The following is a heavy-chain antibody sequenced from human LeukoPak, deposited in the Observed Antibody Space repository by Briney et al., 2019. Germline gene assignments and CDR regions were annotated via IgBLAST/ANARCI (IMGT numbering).Heavy chain of an antibody. CDR3: ARDIAARHFDY. J-gene: IGHJ4*02. CDR2: IYYSGST. D-gene: IGHD6-6*01. CDR1: GFTFSDYY. Sequence: LRLSCAASGFTFSDYYMSWIRQPPGKGLEWIGYIYYSGSTYYNPSLKSRVTISVDTSKNQFSLKLSSVTAADTAVYYCARDIAARHFDYWGQGTLVTVSS. V-gene: IGHV4-30-4*08.